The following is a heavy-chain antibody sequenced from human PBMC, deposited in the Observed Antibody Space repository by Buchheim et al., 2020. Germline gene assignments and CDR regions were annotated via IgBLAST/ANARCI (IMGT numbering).Heavy chain of an antibody. V-gene: IGHV3-23*01. Sequence: EVQLLESGGGLVQPGGSLRLSCASSGFTFSDYAMSWVRQAPGKGLEWVSAISGSGTSTYSADPVKGRFTISRDNSKSTLYLQMNSLRAEDTAVYYCAKDGFWSSSWSFPDYWGQGTL. J-gene: IGHJ4*02. CDR2: ISGSGTST. CDR1: GFTFSDYA. CDR3: AKDGFWSSSWSFPDY. D-gene: IGHD6-13*01.